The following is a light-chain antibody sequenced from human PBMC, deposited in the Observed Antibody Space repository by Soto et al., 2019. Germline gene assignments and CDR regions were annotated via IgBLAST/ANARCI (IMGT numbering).Light chain of an antibody. J-gene: IGLJ2*01. CDR1: SGHSSYA. CDR3: QTWGTGIQV. V-gene: IGLV4-69*01. Sequence: QLVLTQSPPASASLGASVKLTCTLSSGHSSYAIAWHQQQPEKGPRYLMKLNSDGSHSKGDGIPDRFSGPSSGAERYLTISSLQSEDEADYYCQTWGTGIQVFGGGTKLTVL. CDR2: LNSDGSH.